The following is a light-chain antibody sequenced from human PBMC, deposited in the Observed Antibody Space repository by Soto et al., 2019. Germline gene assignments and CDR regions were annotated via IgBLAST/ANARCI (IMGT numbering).Light chain of an antibody. CDR3: QQYGSSPFT. J-gene: IGKJ3*01. Sequence: EIVLTQSPGTLSLSPGERATLSCRASQSVSSNYLAWYQQKPGQAPRLLIYGASSRATGIPDRFSCSGSGTDFTLTISRLEPEDFVVYFCQQYGSSPFTFGPGTKVDIK. CDR2: GAS. CDR1: QSVSSNY. V-gene: IGKV3-20*01.